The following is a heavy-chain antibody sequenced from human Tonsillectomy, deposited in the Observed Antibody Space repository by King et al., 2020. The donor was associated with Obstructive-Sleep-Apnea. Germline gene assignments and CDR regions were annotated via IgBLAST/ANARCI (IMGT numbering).Heavy chain of an antibody. D-gene: IGHD3-9*01. CDR3: TRAVLRHFDWLSQPDY. CDR2: IRSKAYGGTT. V-gene: IGHV3-49*03. CDR1: GFTFGDYA. J-gene: IGHJ4*02. Sequence: QLVQSGGGLVQPGRSLRLSCTASGFTFGDYAMSWFRQAPGKGLEWVGFIRSKAYGGTTEYAASVKGRFTISRDDSKSIAYLQMNSLKTEDTAVYYCTRAVLRHFDWLSQPDYWGQGTLVTVSS.